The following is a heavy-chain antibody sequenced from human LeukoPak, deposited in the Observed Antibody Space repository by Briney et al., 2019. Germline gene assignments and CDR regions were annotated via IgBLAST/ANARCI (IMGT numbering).Heavy chain of an antibody. CDR2: ISAYNGNT. CDR3: AREGPAAADYYYYYMDV. CDR1: GYTFTSYG. D-gene: IGHD6-13*01. J-gene: IGHJ6*03. V-gene: IGHV1-18*01. Sequence: ASVKVSCKASGYTFTSYGISWVRQAPGQGLEWMGRISAYNGNTNYAQKLQGRVTMTTDTSTSTAYMELRSLRSDDTAVYYCAREGPAAADYYYYYMDVWGKGTTVTVSS.